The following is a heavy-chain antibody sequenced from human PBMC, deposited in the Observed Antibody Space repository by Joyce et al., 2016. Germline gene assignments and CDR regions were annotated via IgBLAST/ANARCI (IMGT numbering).Heavy chain of an antibody. V-gene: IGHV3-30*18. Sequence: QVQLVESGGGVVQPGRSLTLSCVASGFTLSSYGIHWVRQAPGKGREWVAVISYDGSNKYYADSVKGRFTISRDSSKNTLHLQMSSLRTEDTAVYYCAKRGPYYSGSGSYSDYWGQGTLVTVSS. CDR3: AKRGPYYSGSGSYSDY. CDR1: GFTLSSYG. J-gene: IGHJ4*02. CDR2: ISYDGSNK. D-gene: IGHD3-10*01.